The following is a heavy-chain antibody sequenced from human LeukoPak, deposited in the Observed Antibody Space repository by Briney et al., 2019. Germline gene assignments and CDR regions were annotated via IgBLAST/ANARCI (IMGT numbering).Heavy chain of an antibody. Sequence: GGSLRLSCAASGFTFSSYGTHWVRQAPGKGLEWVAVISYDGSNKYYADSVKGRFTISRDNSKNTLYLQMNSLRAEDTAVYYCAKVDTAMVSGTYYYYYYGMDVWGQGTTVTVSS. V-gene: IGHV3-30*18. CDR1: GFTFSSYG. J-gene: IGHJ6*02. D-gene: IGHD5-18*01. CDR2: ISYDGSNK. CDR3: AKVDTAMVSGTYYYYYYGMDV.